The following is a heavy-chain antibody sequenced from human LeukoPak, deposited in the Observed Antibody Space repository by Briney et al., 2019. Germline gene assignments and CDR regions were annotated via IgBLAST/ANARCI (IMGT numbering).Heavy chain of an antibody. CDR3: ARDTYDSSGYYSHRGYDGMDV. D-gene: IGHD3-22*01. V-gene: IGHV4-34*01. CDR2: INHSGST. Sequence: SETLSLTCAVYGGSFSGYYWSWIRQPPGKGLEWIGEINHSGSTNYNPSLKSRVTISVDTSKNQFSLKLSSVTAADTAVYYCARDTYDSSGYYSHRGYDGMDVWGQGTTVTVSS. CDR1: GGSFSGYY. J-gene: IGHJ6*02.